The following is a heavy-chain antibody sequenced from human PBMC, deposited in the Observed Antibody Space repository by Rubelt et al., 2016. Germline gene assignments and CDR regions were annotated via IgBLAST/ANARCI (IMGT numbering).Heavy chain of an antibody. CDR1: GYTFIDYY. CDR3: ARGGAVGGLLYFDY. D-gene: IGHD4/OR15-4a*01. J-gene: IGHJ4*02. V-gene: IGHV1-2*02. CDR2: VKPTGGGT. Sequence: QVQLVQSGAEVKKPGASVKVSCKASGYTFIDYYLHWVRQAPGQGPEWMGWVKPTGGGTEYAQKFQGRVTVTRDTSNTTAYMELGSLRSDDTAVYYGARGGAVGGLLYFDYWAQGTLVTVSS.